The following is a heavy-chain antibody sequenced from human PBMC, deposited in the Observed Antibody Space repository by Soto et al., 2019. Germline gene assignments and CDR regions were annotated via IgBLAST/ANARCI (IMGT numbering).Heavy chain of an antibody. V-gene: IGHV1-2*02. J-gene: IGHJ4*02. CDR2: INPNSGGT. Sequence: GASVKVSCKASGYTFTGYYVHWVRQAPGQGPEWMGWINPNSGGTNYAQKFQGRVTMTRDTSISTAYMELSRLRSDDTAVYYCARDRHENYYDSSGPSDYWGQGTLVTVSS. CDR1: GYTFTGYY. D-gene: IGHD3-22*01. CDR3: ARDRHENYYDSSGPSDY.